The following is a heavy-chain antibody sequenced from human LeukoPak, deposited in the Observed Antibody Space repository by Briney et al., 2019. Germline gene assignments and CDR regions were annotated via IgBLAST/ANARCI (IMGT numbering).Heavy chain of an antibody. J-gene: IGHJ6*03. CDR2: INPNSGGT. Sequence: ASVKVSCKASGYTFTGYYMHWVRQAPGQGLEWMGWINPNSGGTNYAQKFQGRVTMTRDTSISTAYMKLSRLRSNDTAVYYCASALGIAVAGTWSYYYYMDVWGKGTTVTVSS. D-gene: IGHD6-19*01. CDR1: GYTFTGYY. CDR3: ASALGIAVAGTWSYYYYMDV. V-gene: IGHV1-2*02.